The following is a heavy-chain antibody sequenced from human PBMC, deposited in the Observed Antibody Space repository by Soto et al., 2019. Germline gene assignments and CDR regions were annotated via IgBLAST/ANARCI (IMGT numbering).Heavy chain of an antibody. CDR1: GLTFSYFA. J-gene: IGHJ6*02. D-gene: IGHD3-10*01. CDR3: ALLGRAGSGRPYYYGMDV. CDR2: ISGSGGIT. V-gene: IGHV3-23*01. Sequence: EVQLLESGGGLVQPGGSLRLSCAVSGLTFSYFAMSWVRQAPGKGLVWVSAISGSGGITYYADSVKGRFTISRDNSKNTLYQQMSSLRAEDTAVYYCALLGRAGSGRPYYYGMDVWGQGTTVTVSS.